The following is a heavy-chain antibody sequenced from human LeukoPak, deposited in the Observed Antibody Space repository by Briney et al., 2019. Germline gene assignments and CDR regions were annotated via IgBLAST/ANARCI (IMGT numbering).Heavy chain of an antibody. CDR3: ARGGFDYYDSSV. J-gene: IGHJ4*02. Sequence: SVKVSCKASGGTFSSYAISWVRQAPGQGLEWMGGIIPIFGTRNYAQKFQGRVTITTDESTSTAYMELSSLRSEDTAVYYCARGGFDYYDSSVWGQGTLVTVSS. CDR2: IIPIFGTR. V-gene: IGHV1-69*05. D-gene: IGHD3-22*01. CDR1: GGTFSSYA.